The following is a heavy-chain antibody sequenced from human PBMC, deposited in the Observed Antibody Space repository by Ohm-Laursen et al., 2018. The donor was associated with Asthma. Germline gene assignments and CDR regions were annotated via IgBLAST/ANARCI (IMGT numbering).Heavy chain of an antibody. CDR1: GGSISSSNW. CDR3: ARDSLAARYNYYGMDV. Sequence: TLSLTCAVSGGSISSSNWWSWVRQPPGKGLEWIGEIYHSGSTNYNPSLKSRVTISVDKSKNQFSLKLSSVTAADTAVYYCARDSLAARYNYYGMDVWGQGTTVTVSS. D-gene: IGHD6-6*01. CDR2: IYHSGST. V-gene: IGHV4-4*02. J-gene: IGHJ6*02.